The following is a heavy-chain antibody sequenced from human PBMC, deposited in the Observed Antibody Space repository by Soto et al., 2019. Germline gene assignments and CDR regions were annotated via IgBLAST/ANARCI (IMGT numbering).Heavy chain of an antibody. CDR2: INPTSGHT. D-gene: IGHD3-10*01. V-gene: IGHV1-46*01. J-gene: IGHJ5*02. CDR3: ARVSAFGPFDX. CDR1: GYPFTTYY. Sequence: ASLKVSGNASGYPFTTYYIHWLRQAPGQGLDWMGLINPTSGHTTYAHSFRDRVTMTRDTSTSAVYMELSSLRSEDAAIYWGARVSAFGPFDXCRQGTLVTVSX.